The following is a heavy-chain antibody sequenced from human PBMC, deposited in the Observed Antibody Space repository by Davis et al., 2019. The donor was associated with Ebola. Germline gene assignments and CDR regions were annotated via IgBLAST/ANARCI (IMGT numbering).Heavy chain of an antibody. Sequence: SGPTLVKPTQTLTLTCTFSGFSLSTSGVGVGWIRQPPGKALEWLALIYWDDDKRYSPSLKSRLTITKDTSKNQVVLTMTNMDPVDTATYYCAHLYYDILTGYLRFDYWGQGTLVTVSS. V-gene: IGHV2-5*02. D-gene: IGHD3-9*01. CDR2: IYWDDDK. CDR1: GFSLSTSGVG. CDR3: AHLYYDILTGYLRFDY. J-gene: IGHJ4*02.